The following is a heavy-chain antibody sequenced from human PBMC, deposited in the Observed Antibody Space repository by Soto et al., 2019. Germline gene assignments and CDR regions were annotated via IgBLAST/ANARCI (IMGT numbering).Heavy chain of an antibody. CDR1: GFSLSTSGVG. Sequence: QITLKESGPTLVKPTQTLTLTCTFSGFSLSTSGVGVGWIRQPPGKALEWLALIYWDDDKRYSPSLKSRLTHNMDTAKKQVSHIVTNMDPVDRPTYYGAHSGDGYTGDWYCDRWGRAALVTAST. CDR3: AHSGDGYTGDWYCDR. J-gene: IGHJ2*01. D-gene: IGHD5-12*01. V-gene: IGHV2-5*02. CDR2: IYWDDDK.